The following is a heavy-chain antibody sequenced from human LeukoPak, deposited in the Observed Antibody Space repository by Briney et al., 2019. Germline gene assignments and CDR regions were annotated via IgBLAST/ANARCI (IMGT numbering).Heavy chain of an antibody. CDR1: GGTFSSYA. CDR3: ARVATYYYGSGSSPGFDY. V-gene: IGHV1-69*04. D-gene: IGHD3-10*01. Sequence: GASVKVSCKASGGTFSSYAISWVRQAPGQGLEWMGRIIPILGIANYAQKFQGRVTITADKSTSTAYMELSSLRSEDTAVYYCARVATYYYGSGSSPGFDYWGQGTLVTVSS. J-gene: IGHJ4*02. CDR2: IIPILGIA.